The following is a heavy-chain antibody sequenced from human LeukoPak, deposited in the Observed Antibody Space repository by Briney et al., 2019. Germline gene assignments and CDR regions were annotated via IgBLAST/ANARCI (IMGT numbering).Heavy chain of an antibody. CDR1: GFTVSSSY. J-gene: IGHJ6*02. CDR2: IYSGGST. V-gene: IGHV3-53*04. CDR3: ARSIYYYYYGMDV. Sequence: GGSLRLSCAASGFTVSSSYMSWVRQAPGKGLEWVSVIYSGGSTYYADSVKGRFTISRHNSKNTLYLQMNSLRAEDTAVYYCARSIYYYYYGMDVWGQGTTVTVSS.